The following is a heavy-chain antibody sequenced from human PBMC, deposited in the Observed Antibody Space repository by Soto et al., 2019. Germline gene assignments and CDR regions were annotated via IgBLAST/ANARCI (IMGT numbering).Heavy chain of an antibody. J-gene: IGHJ4*02. V-gene: IGHV3-9*01. Sequence: GGSLRLSCAASGFTFDDYAMHWVRQAPGKGLEWVSGISWNSGSIGYADSVKGRFTISRDNAKNSLYLQMNSLRAEDTALYYCAKGGEYSSGWYLGQVSYWGQGTLVTVSS. CDR2: ISWNSGSI. D-gene: IGHD6-19*01. CDR1: GFTFDDYA. CDR3: AKGGEYSSGWYLGQVSY.